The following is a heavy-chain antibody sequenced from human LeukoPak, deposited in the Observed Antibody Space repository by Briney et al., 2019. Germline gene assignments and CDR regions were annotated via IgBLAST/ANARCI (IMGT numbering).Heavy chain of an antibody. D-gene: IGHD3-10*01. V-gene: IGHV3-30*02. Sequence: QPGASLRLSCAASGFTFSSYGMHWVRQAPGKGLEWVAFIRYDGSNKYYADSVKGRFTISRDNSKNTLYLQMNSLRAEDTAVYYCASLWFGELFGHYWGQGTLVTVSS. CDR1: GFTFSSYG. J-gene: IGHJ4*02. CDR3: ASLWFGELFGHY. CDR2: IRYDGSNK.